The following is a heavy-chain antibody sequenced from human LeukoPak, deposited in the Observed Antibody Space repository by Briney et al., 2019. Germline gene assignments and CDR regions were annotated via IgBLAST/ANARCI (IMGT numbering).Heavy chain of an antibody. J-gene: IGHJ4*02. CDR3: ARATGSYYSLGY. D-gene: IGHD1-26*01. CDR1: GFTFTSYY. CDR2: INSDGSST. Sequence: GGSLRLSCAASGFTFTSYYMNWVRQAPGKGLVWVSRINSDGSSTSYADSVKGRFTVSRDNAKNTLYLQMNSLRAEDTAVCYCARATGSYYSLGYWGQGTLVTVSS. V-gene: IGHV3-74*01.